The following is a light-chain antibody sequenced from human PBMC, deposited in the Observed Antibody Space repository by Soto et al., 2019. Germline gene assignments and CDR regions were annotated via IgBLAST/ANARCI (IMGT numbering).Light chain of an antibody. CDR2: EAT. V-gene: IGLV2-14*02. Sequence: QSALTQPASVSGSPGQSITVSCTGTKNNLGSYDLVSWYQKYPDKAPTLLIYEATKRPSGISDRFSGSKSGFTASLTISGLQAEDEADYYCSAYTSMRTVVFGGGTKVTVL. CDR3: SAYTSMRTVV. CDR1: KNNLGSYDL. J-gene: IGLJ2*01.